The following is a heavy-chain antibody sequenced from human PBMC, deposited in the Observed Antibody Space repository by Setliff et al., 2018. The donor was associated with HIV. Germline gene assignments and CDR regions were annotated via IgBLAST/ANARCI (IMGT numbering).Heavy chain of an antibody. V-gene: IGHV4-61*02. D-gene: IGHD3-3*01. CDR2: IYTSGST. CDR3: ARDTNLLDYNFWSGYSRGWFDP. CDR1: GGSISSGSYY. J-gene: IGHJ5*02. Sequence: SETLSLTCTVPGGSISSGSYYWSWIRQPAGKGLEWIGRIYTSGSTNYNPSLKSRVTISVDTSKNQFTLKLRSVTAADTAVYYCARDTNLLDYNFWSGYSRGWFDPWGQGTLVTVSS.